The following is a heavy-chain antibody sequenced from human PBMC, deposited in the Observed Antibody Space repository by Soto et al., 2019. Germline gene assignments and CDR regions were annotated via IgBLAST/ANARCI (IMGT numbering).Heavy chain of an antibody. CDR2: IYSSGNT. CDR1: GGSIRTYF. CDR3: VRDVESPGISGSWGAFDI. D-gene: IGHD1-20*01. J-gene: IGHJ3*02. V-gene: IGHV4-4*07. Sequence: TVSGGSIRTYFWTWIRQPAGKGLEWIGRIYSSGNTVYNASLKSRVTMSIDMSKNQFSLKLSSMTAADTAVYYCVRDVESPGISGSWGAFDIWGQGTVVTVSS.